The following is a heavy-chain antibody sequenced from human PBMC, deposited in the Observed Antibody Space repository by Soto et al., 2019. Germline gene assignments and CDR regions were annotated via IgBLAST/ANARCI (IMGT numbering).Heavy chain of an antibody. CDR1: GFTFGNYA. D-gene: IGHD3-16*02. J-gene: IGHJ6*01. Sequence: EVQLLESGGGLVQTGGSLRLSCVASGFTFGNYAMRWVRQAPGKGLEWVSAIGGNSAHIYYADSVKGRLTISRDNSKNTVYLQMSSLRVEDTAVYYCAKAQVMGVISAMDVWGRGTTVTVSS. CDR2: IGGNSAHI. V-gene: IGHV3-23*01. CDR3: AKAQVMGVISAMDV.